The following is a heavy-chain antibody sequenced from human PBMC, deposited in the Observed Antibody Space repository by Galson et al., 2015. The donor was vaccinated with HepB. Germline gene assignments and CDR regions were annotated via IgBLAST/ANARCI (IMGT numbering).Heavy chain of an antibody. Sequence: SLRLSCAASGFTFRSYAMIWVRQAPGKGLEWVSTIRGSGDSTYYADSVKGRFTISRDNSKNTLYLQMSSLRADDTAVYYCANGGLGYCSYTSCYDYWGQGTLVTVSA. D-gene: IGHD2-2*01. J-gene: IGHJ4*02. CDR1: GFTFRSYA. V-gene: IGHV3-23*01. CDR3: ANGGLGYCSYTSCYDY. CDR2: IRGSGDST.